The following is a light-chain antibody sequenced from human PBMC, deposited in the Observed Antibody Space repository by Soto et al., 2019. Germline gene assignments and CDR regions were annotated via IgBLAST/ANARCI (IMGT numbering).Light chain of an antibody. V-gene: IGKV3-15*01. J-gene: IGKJ1*01. Sequence: TQSPVTLSVSPSDRATLSCRANQTISNNLAWYQQKSGQAPRLLIYSASTRATGIPARFSGSGSGTELTLTISRLQSEDFAVYYCQQYGSSPWTFGQGTQVEIK. CDR3: QQYGSSPWT. CDR2: SAS. CDR1: QTISNN.